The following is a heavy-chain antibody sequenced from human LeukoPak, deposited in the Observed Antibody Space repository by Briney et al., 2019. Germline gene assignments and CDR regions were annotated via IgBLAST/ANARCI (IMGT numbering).Heavy chain of an antibody. D-gene: IGHD3-10*01. CDR1: GFAFNTYA. Sequence: GRSLRLSCAASGFAFNTYAMHWLRQAPGQGLEWVALIWHDGSHKFYSHSVRGQFTLSRDNSKNTVSLQMNNLRPEDTAVYYCAREIFGSGSYPEFWGQGTLVTVSS. V-gene: IGHV3-33*01. CDR3: AREIFGSGSYPEF. CDR2: IWHDGSHK. J-gene: IGHJ4*02.